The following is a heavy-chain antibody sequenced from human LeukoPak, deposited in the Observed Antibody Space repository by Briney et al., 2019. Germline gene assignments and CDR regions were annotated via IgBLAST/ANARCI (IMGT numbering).Heavy chain of an antibody. D-gene: IGHD4-17*01. CDR3: ARGPHPFTVTHPLDY. CDR1: GYTFTGYY. Sequence: ASVKVSCKASGYTFTGYYMHWVRQAPGQGLEWMGWINPNSGGTNYAQKFQGRVTMTRDTSISTAYMELSRLRSDDTAVYYCARGPHPFTVTHPLDYWGQGTLVTVSS. CDR2: INPNSGGT. J-gene: IGHJ4*02. V-gene: IGHV1-2*02.